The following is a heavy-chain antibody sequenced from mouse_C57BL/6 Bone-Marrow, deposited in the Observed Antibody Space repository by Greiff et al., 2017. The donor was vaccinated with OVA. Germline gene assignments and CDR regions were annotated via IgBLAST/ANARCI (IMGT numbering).Heavy chain of an antibody. CDR1: GFTFSDYG. CDR3: AHGSSYWYFDV. D-gene: IGHD1-1*01. Sequence: EVKVVESGGGLVKPGGSLKLSCAASGFTFSDYGMHWVRQAPEKGLEWVAYISSGSSTIYYADTVKGRFTISRDNAKNTLFLQMTSLRSEDTAMYYCAHGSSYWYFDVWGTGTTVTVSS. V-gene: IGHV5-17*01. J-gene: IGHJ1*03. CDR2: ISSGSSTI.